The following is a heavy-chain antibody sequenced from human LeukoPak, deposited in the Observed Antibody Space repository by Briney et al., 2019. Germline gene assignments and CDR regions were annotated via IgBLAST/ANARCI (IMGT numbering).Heavy chain of an antibody. CDR3: AREKSGSNAAFDY. Sequence: PGGSLRLSCAASGFSIMNSAMNWVRQAPGKGLEWVSAINGTAIDTDYADSVKGRFTISRDYSKNTLYLQMNSLRAEDTAVYYCAREKSGSNAAFDYWGQGTLVTVSS. D-gene: IGHD1-26*01. J-gene: IGHJ4*02. V-gene: IGHV3-23*01. CDR1: GFSIMNSA. CDR2: INGTAIDT.